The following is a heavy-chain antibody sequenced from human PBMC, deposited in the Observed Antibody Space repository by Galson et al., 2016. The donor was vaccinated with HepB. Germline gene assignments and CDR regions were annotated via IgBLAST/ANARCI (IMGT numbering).Heavy chain of an antibody. CDR1: GFPFTTSA. Sequence: LRLSCAASGFPFTTSALNWVRQAPGKGLEWVGEINHSGNPDYNPSLKSRVTMLVDTSKNQFSLELTSVTAADTAVYYCARGQRHWRNYYYGMDVWGQGTTVIVSS. CDR2: INHSGNP. V-gene: IGHV4-34*01. J-gene: IGHJ6*02. CDR3: ARGQRHWRNYYYGMDV. D-gene: IGHD1-1*01.